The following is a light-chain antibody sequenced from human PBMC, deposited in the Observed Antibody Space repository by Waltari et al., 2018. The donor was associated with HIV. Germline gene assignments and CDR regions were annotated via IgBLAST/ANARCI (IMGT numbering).Light chain of an antibody. CDR3: QQYGSSPPFT. Sequence: EIVLTQSPGTLSLSPGERATLSCRASQSVSSNYLAWYQQKPGQAPRLLIYGASSRATGIPDRFSGSGSGTDFTLTINRLEPEDFAVYYCQQYGSSPPFTFGPGTKVDIK. CDR2: GAS. V-gene: IGKV3-20*01. J-gene: IGKJ3*01. CDR1: QSVSSNY.